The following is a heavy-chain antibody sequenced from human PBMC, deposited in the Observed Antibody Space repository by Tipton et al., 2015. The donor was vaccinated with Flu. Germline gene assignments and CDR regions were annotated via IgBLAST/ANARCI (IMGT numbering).Heavy chain of an antibody. CDR2: IYYSGST. V-gene: IGHV4-39*07. CDR1: GGSISSSSYY. CDR3: ARRNDYGSGSYYDY. D-gene: IGHD3-10*01. Sequence: TLSLTCTVSGGSISSSSYYWGWIRQPPGKGLEWIGSIYYSGSTYYNPSLKSRVTISVDTSKNQLSLKLSSVTAADTAVYYCARRNDYGSGSYYDYWGQGTLVTVSS. J-gene: IGHJ4*02.